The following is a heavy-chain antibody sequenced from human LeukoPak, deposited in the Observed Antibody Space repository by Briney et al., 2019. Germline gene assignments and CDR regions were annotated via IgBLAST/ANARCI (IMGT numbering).Heavy chain of an antibody. J-gene: IGHJ4*02. V-gene: IGHV3-30*18. CDR2: ISYDGSNK. CDR1: GFTFSSYG. CDR3: AKGDLYYYDSSGYYSHFDY. Sequence: PGGSLRLSCAASGFTFSSYGMHWVRQAPGKGLEWVAVISYDGSNKYYADSVKGRFTISRDNSKNTLYLQMNSLRAEDTAVYYCAKGDLYYYDSSGYYSHFDYWGQGTLVTVSS. D-gene: IGHD3-22*01.